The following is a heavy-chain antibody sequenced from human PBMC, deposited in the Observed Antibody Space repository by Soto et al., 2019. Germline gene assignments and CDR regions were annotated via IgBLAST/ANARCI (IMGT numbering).Heavy chain of an antibody. J-gene: IGHJ4*02. CDR1: GFSFSSYA. D-gene: IGHD2-15*01. CDR3: AKRNGLTSQGSPAFDY. V-gene: IGHV3-23*01. Sequence: EVQLLESGGGLVQPGGSLRLSCVASGFSFSSYAMSWVRQAPGKGLEWVSSISGSGGSTYYADSVKGRFTISRDNSKNTLVLQMNSLRAEDTAVYYCAKRNGLTSQGSPAFDYWGQGTLVTGSS. CDR2: ISGSGGST.